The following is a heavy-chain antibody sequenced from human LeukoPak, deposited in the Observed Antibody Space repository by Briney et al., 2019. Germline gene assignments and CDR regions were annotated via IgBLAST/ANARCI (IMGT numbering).Heavy chain of an antibody. V-gene: IGHV5-51*01. D-gene: IGHD3-22*01. CDR2: IYPGDSYT. Sequence: GESLKISCKGSEYSFTTYWIVWVRQMPGKGLEWMGIIYPGDSYTNYSPSFQGHVTISADKSISTAYLQWSSLKASDTAMYYCARQGVYDSSGYYYPDAFDIWGQGTMVTVSS. CDR3: ARQGVYDSSGYYYPDAFDI. CDR1: EYSFTTYW. J-gene: IGHJ3*02.